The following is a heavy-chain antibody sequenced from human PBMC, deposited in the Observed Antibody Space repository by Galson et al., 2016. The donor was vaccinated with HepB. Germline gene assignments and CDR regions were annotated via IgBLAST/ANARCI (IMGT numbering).Heavy chain of an antibody. Sequence: SLRLSCAASGFTFSTYSMTWVRQAPGKGLEWVSAISGTGGLTHYADSVKGRFSISRDGSKNTLYLQLNTLRVDDTAVYYCAKSSCGGECYYRMDVWGQGTTVTVSS. V-gene: IGHV3-23*01. J-gene: IGHJ6*02. CDR3: AKSSCGGECYYRMDV. CDR1: GFTFSTYS. CDR2: ISGTGGLT. D-gene: IGHD2-21*01.